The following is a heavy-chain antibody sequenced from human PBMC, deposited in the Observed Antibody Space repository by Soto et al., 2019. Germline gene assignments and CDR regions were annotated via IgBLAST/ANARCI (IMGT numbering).Heavy chain of an antibody. CDR2: ISTSGRTI. CDR3: ARDFREGRPEITFDY. Sequence: GSLRLSCAASGFTFSSYEMNWVRQAPGKGLEWVSYISTSGRTIYYADSVKGRFTISRDNAKNSLYLQMNSLRAEDTAVYYCARDFREGRPEITFDYWGQGTLVTVSS. V-gene: IGHV3-48*03. D-gene: IGHD1-20*01. J-gene: IGHJ4*02. CDR1: GFTFSSYE.